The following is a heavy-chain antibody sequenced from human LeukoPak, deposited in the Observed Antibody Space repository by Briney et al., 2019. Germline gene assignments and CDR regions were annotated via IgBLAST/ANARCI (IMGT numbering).Heavy chain of an antibody. CDR2: ISSSSSYI. V-gene: IGHV3-21*01. D-gene: IGHD6-19*01. J-gene: IGHJ4*02. Sequence: GGSLRLSCAASGFTFSSYSMNWVRQAPGKGLEWVSSISSSSSYIYYADSVKGRFTISRDNAKNSLYLQMNSLRAEDTAVYYCARDRSSGWYKIGYWGQGTLVTVSS. CDR1: GFTFSSYS. CDR3: ARDRSSGWYKIGY.